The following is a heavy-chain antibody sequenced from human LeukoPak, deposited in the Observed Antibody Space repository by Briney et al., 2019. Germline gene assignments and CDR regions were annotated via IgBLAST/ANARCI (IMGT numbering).Heavy chain of an antibody. J-gene: IGHJ4*02. Sequence: GRSLRLSCAASGFTFSSYAMHWVRQAPGKGLEWVAVISYDGSNKYYADSVKGRFTISRDNSKNTLYLQMNSLRAEDTAVYYCAKDARPYSSSWDLSDWGQGTLVTVSS. CDR3: AKDARPYSSSWDLSD. V-gene: IGHV3-30*04. CDR1: GFTFSSYA. CDR2: ISYDGSNK. D-gene: IGHD6-13*01.